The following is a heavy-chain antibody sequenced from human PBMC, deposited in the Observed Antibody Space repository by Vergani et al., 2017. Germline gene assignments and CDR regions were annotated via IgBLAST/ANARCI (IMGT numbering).Heavy chain of an antibody. J-gene: IGHJ4*02. CDR1: GFTFSSYG. CDR2: IRYDGSNE. CDR3: VKAYSSYGEY. D-gene: IGHD2-21*01. Sequence: QVQLVESGGGVVQPGGSLRLSCAVSGFTFSSYGMHWVRQAPGKGLEWVAFIRYDGSNEYYAESVKGRFTISRDNSKNTLYLQMNSLRAEDTAVYYCVKAYSSYGEYWGQGTLVTVSS. V-gene: IGHV3-30*02.